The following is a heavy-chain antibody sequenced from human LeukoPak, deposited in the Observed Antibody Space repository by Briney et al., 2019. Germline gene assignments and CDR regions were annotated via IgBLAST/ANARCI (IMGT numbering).Heavy chain of an antibody. Sequence: PGGSLRLSCAASGFTFSSYGMHWVRQAPGKGLEWVAFIRYDGSNKYYADSVKGRFTISRDNSKNTLYLQMNSLRAEDTAVYYCAKDIVVVPAASLSFDYWGQGTLVTVSS. V-gene: IGHV3-30*02. D-gene: IGHD2-2*01. J-gene: IGHJ4*02. CDR2: IRYDGSNK. CDR1: GFTFSSYG. CDR3: AKDIVVVPAASLSFDY.